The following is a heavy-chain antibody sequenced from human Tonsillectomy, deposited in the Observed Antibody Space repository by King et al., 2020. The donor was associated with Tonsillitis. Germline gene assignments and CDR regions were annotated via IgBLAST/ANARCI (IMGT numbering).Heavy chain of an antibody. CDR1: GGSISSTNYC. D-gene: IGHD3-10*02. V-gene: IGHV4-39*07. CDR2: ICYSGST. J-gene: IGHJ5*02. CDR3: ASALCAGIWFDP. Sequence: QLQESGPRLVKPSETLSLTCTVSGGSISSTNYCWGWIRQPPGKGLEWTGSICYSGSTYYNPSLKSRVSISEDTSKNQFSLKLSSVTAADTAVYYCASALCAGIWFDPWGQGTLVTVSS.